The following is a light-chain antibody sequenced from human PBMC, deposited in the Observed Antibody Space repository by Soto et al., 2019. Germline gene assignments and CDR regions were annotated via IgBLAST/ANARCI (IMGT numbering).Light chain of an antibody. J-gene: IGKJ2*01. Sequence: DIVLTQSPATLSLSPGERATLSCRASQSVSSYLAWYQQKPGQAPRLLIYDASNRATGIPARFSGSGSGTKFTLTISSLEPEDFAVYYCQQRSNWPYTFGQGTKLEIK. CDR1: QSVSSY. CDR3: QQRSNWPYT. V-gene: IGKV3-11*01. CDR2: DAS.